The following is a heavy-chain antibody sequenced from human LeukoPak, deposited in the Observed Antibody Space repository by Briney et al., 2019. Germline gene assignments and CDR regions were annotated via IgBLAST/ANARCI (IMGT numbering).Heavy chain of an antibody. CDR3: ARRITIAAAGWGYGMDV. J-gene: IGHJ6*02. V-gene: IGHV3-7*03. CDR1: GFTFNNHW. D-gene: IGHD6-13*01. CDR2: IRHDGSDK. Sequence: GGSLRLSCAASGFTFNNHWMSWVRQAPGKGLEWVANIRHDGSDKKYVDSVKGRFTISRDSAENSLFLQMNSLRAEDTAVYYCARRITIAAAGWGYGMDVWGQGTTVTVSS.